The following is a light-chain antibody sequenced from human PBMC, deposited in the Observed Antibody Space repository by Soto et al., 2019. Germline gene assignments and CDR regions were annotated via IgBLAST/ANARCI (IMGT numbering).Light chain of an antibody. V-gene: IGKV1-39*01. CDR1: RAINNY. J-gene: IGKJ2*01. CDR3: QQSYSTPPN. Sequence: IPMTQSPSSLSASVGDRVTLTCRTSRAINNYVNWYQHHPGRVPKLLISSASILQAGVPSRLSAGGSGTHFALTISNLQPEDVATYYCQQSYSTPPNFGQGTKLEI. CDR2: SAS.